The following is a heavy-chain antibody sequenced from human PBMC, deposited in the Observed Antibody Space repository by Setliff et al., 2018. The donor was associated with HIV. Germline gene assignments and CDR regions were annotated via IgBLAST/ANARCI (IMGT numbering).Heavy chain of an antibody. V-gene: IGHV4-4*07. CDR3: ARARITMIGGRLEPYAFDR. Sequence: VRASETLSLTCTVSGASFSTYYWSWIRQPAGEGPEYIGRVHSTGTTIYNPSLKSRVTMSVDASTNQLSLKLRSVTAADTAVYYCARARITMIGGRLEPYAFDRWGQGAKVTVSS. D-gene: IGHD3-10*01. CDR1: GASFSTYY. CDR2: VHSTGTT. J-gene: IGHJ3*01.